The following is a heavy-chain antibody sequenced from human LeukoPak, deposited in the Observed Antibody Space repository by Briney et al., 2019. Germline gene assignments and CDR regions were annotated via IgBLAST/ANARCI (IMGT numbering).Heavy chain of an antibody. CDR1: GGSISSYY. D-gene: IGHD5-12*01. CDR2: FYGGGST. V-gene: IGHV4-4*07. J-gene: IGHJ4*02. CDR3: ARVYSGYDLPGSLANYYFDY. Sequence: PSETLSLTCTVSGGSISSYYWSWVRQPAGKGLEWIERFYGGGSTDYNPSLKSRVTMSVDTSKNQFSLKLSSVTAADTAVYYCARVYSGYDLPGSLANYYFDYWGQGTLVTVSS.